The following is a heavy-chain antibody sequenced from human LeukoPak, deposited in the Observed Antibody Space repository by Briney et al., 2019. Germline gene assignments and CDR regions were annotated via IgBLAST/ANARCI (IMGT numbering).Heavy chain of an antibody. V-gene: IGHV3-23*01. CDR2: ISGSGGST. Sequence: GGSLRLSCGASGFTFSSYAMSWVRQAPGKGLEWVSAISGSGGSTYFADSVKGRFTISRDNSKNTLYLQMNSLRAEDTAVYYCAKDSQEWELLGFFDYWGQGTLVTVSS. CDR3: AKDSQEWELLGFFDY. J-gene: IGHJ4*02. D-gene: IGHD1-26*01. CDR1: GFTFSSYA.